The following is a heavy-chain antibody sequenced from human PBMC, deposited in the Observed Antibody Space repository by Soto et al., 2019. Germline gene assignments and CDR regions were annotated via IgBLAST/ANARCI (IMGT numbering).Heavy chain of an antibody. CDR3: AFLYLAPPLTLLAF. V-gene: IGHV3-7*01. J-gene: IGHJ4*02. D-gene: IGHD3-16*01. Sequence: GGSLRISCAASGFNFSNYWLSWVRQAPGKGLEWVGHIKKDGSEKYYVGSVVGRFTISRDNAENSLYLQMNSLRAEDTAVYYYAFLYLAPPLTLLAFCGQRTPVTVSS. CDR1: GFNFSNYW. CDR2: IKKDGSEK.